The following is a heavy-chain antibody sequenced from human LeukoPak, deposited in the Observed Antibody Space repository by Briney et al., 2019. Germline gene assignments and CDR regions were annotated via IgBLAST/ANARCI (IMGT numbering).Heavy chain of an antibody. V-gene: IGHV4-59*01. CDR1: GGSISSYY. D-gene: IGHD6-6*01. CDR3: ARRSSIAARRVQYYFDY. J-gene: IGHJ4*02. Sequence: PSETLSLTCTVSGGSISSYYWSWIRQPPGKGLEWIGYIYYSGSTNYNPSLKSRVTISVDTSKNQFSLKLSSVTAADTAVYYCARRSSIAARRVQYYFDYWGQGTLVTVPS. CDR2: IYYSGST.